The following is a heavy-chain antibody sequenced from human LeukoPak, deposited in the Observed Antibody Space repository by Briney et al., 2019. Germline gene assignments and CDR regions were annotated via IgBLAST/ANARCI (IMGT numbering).Heavy chain of an antibody. CDR3: AKDRSPEQWPLLS. CDR1: GFTFSSYG. V-gene: IGHV3-23*01. CDR2: ISGSGGST. Sequence: AGGSLRLSCAASGFTFSSYGMSWVRQAPGKGLEWVSAISGSGGSTYYADSVKGRFTISRDNSKNTLYLQMNSLRAEDTAVYYCAKDRSPEQWPLLSWGQGTLVTVSS. J-gene: IGHJ5*02. D-gene: IGHD6-19*01.